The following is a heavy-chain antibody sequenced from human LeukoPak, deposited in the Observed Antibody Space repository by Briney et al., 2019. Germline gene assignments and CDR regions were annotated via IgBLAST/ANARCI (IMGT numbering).Heavy chain of an antibody. CDR1: GGSISSYY. Sequence: SETLSLTCTVSGGSISSYYWSRIRQPPGKGLEWIGYIYYSGSTNYNPPLKSRVTISVDTSKNQFSLKLSSVTAADTAVYYCARVLAGRRFDPWGQGTLVTASS. V-gene: IGHV4-59*01. J-gene: IGHJ5*02. CDR2: IYYSGST. CDR3: ARVLAGRRFDP. D-gene: IGHD6-19*01.